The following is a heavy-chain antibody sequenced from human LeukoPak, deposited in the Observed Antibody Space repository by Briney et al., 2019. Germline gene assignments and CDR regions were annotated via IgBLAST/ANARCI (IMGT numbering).Heavy chain of an antibody. D-gene: IGHD2-8*01. Sequence: SETLSLTCTVSGGSISRGDYFWSWIRQPPGKGLEWIGYIFYSGITYYNPSLKSRLTISVDTSKNQFSLKLSSVTVADTAVYYCARLTNSNYFDYWGQGTLVTVSS. V-gene: IGHV4-30-4*01. J-gene: IGHJ4*02. CDR1: GGSISRGDYF. CDR3: ARLTNSNYFDY. CDR2: IFYSGIT.